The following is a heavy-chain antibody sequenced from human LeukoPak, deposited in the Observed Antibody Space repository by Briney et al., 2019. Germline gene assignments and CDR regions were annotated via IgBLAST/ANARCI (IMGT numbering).Heavy chain of an antibody. D-gene: IGHD2-21*02. CDR1: GFTFSSYA. CDR3: ATGCYWGADFYAHLDY. V-gene: IGHV3-23*01. J-gene: IGHJ4*02. CDR2: ISGSGGST. Sequence: GGSLRLSCAASGFTFSSYAMSWVRQAPGKGLEWVSAISGSGGSTYYADSVKGRFTISRDNSKNTLYLQMNSLRAEDPAVYYCATGCYWGADFYAHLDYWGGGALVADCS.